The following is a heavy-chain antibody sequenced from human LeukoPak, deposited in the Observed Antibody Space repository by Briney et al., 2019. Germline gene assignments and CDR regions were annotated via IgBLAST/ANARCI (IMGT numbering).Heavy chain of an antibody. V-gene: IGHV3-11*06. CDR1: GFTFSDYY. D-gene: IGHD3-9*01. J-gene: IGHJ4*02. CDR2: ISSSDTYT. Sequence: PGGSLRLSCAASGFTFSDYYMSWIRQAPGKGLEWVSYISSSDTYTNYADSVKGRFTISRDNAKKSLYLQMNSLRAEDTTVYYCARTSRGYDILTGYYWGDFDFWGQGTLVTVSS. CDR3: ARTSRGYDILTGYYWGDFDF.